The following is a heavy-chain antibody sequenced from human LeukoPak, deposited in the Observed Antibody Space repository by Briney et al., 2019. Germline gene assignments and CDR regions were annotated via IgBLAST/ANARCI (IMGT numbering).Heavy chain of an antibody. CDR3: ARDDTVTTGHGMDV. J-gene: IGHJ6*02. Sequence: SETLSLTCTVSGVSISSYYWSWIRQPPGKGLEWIGYIYYSGSTNYNPSLKSRVTISVDTSKNQFSLKLSSVTAADTAVYYCARDDTVTTGHGMDVWGQGTTVTVSS. D-gene: IGHD4-17*01. CDR2: IYYSGST. V-gene: IGHV4-59*01. CDR1: GVSISSYY.